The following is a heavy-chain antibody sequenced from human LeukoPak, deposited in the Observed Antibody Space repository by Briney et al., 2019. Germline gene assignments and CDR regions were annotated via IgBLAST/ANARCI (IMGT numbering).Heavy chain of an antibody. CDR1: GGSISSYY. Sequence: SETLSLTCTVSGGSISSYYWSWIRQPPGKGLEWIGYLYYGGNTNYNPSLKSRVTISVDTSENQFSLKLSSVTAADTAVYYCARPYTSGWYGAFDIWGQGTMATVSS. CDR2: LYYGGNT. V-gene: IGHV4-59*08. D-gene: IGHD6-19*01. J-gene: IGHJ3*02. CDR3: ARPYTSGWYGAFDI.